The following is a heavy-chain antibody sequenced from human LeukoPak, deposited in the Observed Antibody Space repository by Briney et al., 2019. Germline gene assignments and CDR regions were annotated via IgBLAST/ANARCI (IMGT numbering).Heavy chain of an antibody. J-gene: IGHJ5*02. D-gene: IGHD6-13*01. V-gene: IGHV1-18*01. CDR2: ISAYNGNT. CDR3: ARDGRSTIAAAAYNWFDP. CDR1: GYTFTSHG. Sequence: ASVKVSCKASGYTFTSHGISWVRQAPGQGLEWMGWISAYNGNTNYAQKLQGRVTMTTDTSTSTAYMELRSLRSDDTAVYYCARDGRSTIAAAAYNWFDPWGQGTLVTVSS.